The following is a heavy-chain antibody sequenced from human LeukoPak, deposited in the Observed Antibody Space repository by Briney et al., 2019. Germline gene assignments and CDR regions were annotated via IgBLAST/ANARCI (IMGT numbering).Heavy chain of an antibody. CDR2: IKEDGSDT. Sequence: GGPLRLSCAASGFRFSGFWMRWVRQAPGKGLEWVANIKEDGSDTYYVDSVKGRFTISRDNAKNSVYLQMSSLRDEDTAVYYCTRHPPHGVYDSSDTPFDYWGQGTLVTVSS. D-gene: IGHD3-22*01. CDR3: TRHPPHGVYDSSDTPFDY. CDR1: GFRFSGFW. V-gene: IGHV3-7*01. J-gene: IGHJ4*02.